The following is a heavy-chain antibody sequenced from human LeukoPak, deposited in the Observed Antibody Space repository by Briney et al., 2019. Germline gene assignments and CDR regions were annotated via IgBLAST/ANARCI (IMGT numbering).Heavy chain of an antibody. D-gene: IGHD3-3*01. CDR1: GFTFSSYW. J-gene: IGHJ5*02. V-gene: IGHV3-74*01. Sequence: PGGSLRLSCAASGFTFSSYWMPWVRQAPGKGLVWVSRINCDGRSTTYADSVKGRFTISRDNAKNTLYLQMNSLRAEDAAIYYCARGDRVTIFGVVFNWFDPWGQGTLVTVSS. CDR3: ARGDRVTIFGVVFNWFDP. CDR2: INCDGRST.